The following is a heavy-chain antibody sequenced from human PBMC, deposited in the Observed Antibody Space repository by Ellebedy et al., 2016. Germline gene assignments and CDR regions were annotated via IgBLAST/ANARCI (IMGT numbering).Heavy chain of an antibody. CDR2: IYYSGST. D-gene: IGHD3-10*01. CDR1: GGSISSGDYY. V-gene: IGHV4-30-4*01. Sequence: SETLSLXCTVSGGSISSGDYYWSWIRQPPGKGLEWIGYIYYSGSTYYNPSLKSRVTISVDTSKNQFSLKLSSVTAADTAVYYCARDKDNYYGSGSYSVGVDYWGQGTLVTVSS. J-gene: IGHJ4*02. CDR3: ARDKDNYYGSGSYSVGVDY.